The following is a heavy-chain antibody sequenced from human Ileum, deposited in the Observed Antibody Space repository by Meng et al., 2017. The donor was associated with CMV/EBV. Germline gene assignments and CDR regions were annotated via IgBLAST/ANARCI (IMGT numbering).Heavy chain of an antibody. CDR2: IYHSGST. V-gene: IGHV4-59*12. CDR3: ARDSVWWSNTIFGVVTQRYFDY. D-gene: IGHD3-3*01. CDR1: GGSISSYY. Sequence: SETLSLTCTVSGGSISSYYWNWIRQPPGKGLEWIGYIYHSGSTNYNPSLKSRVTISVDTSKNQFSLKLSSVTAADTAVYYCARDSVWWSNTIFGVVTQRYFDYWGQGTLVTVSS. J-gene: IGHJ4*02.